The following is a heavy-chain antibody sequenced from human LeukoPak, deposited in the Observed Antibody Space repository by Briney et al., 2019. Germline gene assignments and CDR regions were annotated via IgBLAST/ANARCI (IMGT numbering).Heavy chain of an antibody. Sequence: ASVKVSCKASGGTLSSYAITWVRQAPGQGLGWMGGIIPIFGTVNYAQKFQGRVTITADESTSTAYMELSSLRSEDTAVYYCARGRSDGYSSKIDYYYYYGMDVWGQGTTVTVSS. D-gene: IGHD5-18*01. V-gene: IGHV1-69*13. CDR1: GGTLSSYA. CDR2: IIPIFGTV. J-gene: IGHJ6*02. CDR3: ARGRSDGYSSKIDYYYYYGMDV.